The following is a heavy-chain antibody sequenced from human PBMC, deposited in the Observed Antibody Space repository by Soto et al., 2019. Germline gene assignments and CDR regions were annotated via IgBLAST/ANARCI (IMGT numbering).Heavy chain of an antibody. J-gene: IGHJ5*02. CDR2: ISGSGGST. CDR3: AKFVKGATKGPYWFGP. V-gene: IGHV3-23*01. D-gene: IGHD1-26*01. Sequence: PGGSLRLSCAASGFTFSSYAMSWVRQAPGKGLEWVSAISGSGGSTYYADSVKGRFTISRDNSKNTLYLQMNSLRAEDTAVYYCAKFVKGATKGPYWFGPWGQGTLVTVSS. CDR1: GFTFSSYA.